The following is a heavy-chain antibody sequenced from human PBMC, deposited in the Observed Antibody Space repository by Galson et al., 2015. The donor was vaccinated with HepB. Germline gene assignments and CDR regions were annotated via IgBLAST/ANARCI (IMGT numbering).Heavy chain of an antibody. CDR1: GFTFSSYG. Sequence: SLRLSCAASGFTFSSYGMHWVRQAPGKGLEWVAVISYDGSNKYYADSVKGRFTISRDNSKNTLYLQMNSLRAEDTAVYYCAKDQSDIVVVAASATYYYYGMDVWGQGTTVTVSS. CDR2: ISYDGSNK. V-gene: IGHV3-30*18. CDR3: AKDQSDIVVVAASATYYYYGMDV. J-gene: IGHJ6*02. D-gene: IGHD2-15*01.